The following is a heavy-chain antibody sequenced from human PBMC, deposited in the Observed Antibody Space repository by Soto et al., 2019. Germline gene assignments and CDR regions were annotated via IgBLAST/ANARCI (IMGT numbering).Heavy chain of an antibody. CDR2: IWSDGSLK. D-gene: IGHD1-26*01. CDR1: GFTFSTYG. J-gene: IGHJ6*02. V-gene: IGHV3-33*01. Sequence: QVQVVESGGGVVQPGGSLRLSCAASGFTFSTYGMHWVRQAPGKGLEWVAIIWSDGSLKYYADFVKGRFTISRDNSENTLYLQMNNLRAEDTAVYYCARDGIVGATFYGMDVWGQGTTVTVSS. CDR3: ARDGIVGATFYGMDV.